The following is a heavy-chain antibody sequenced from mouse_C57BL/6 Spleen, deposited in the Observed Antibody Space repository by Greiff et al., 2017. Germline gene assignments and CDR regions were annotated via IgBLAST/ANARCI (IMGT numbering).Heavy chain of an antibody. CDR1: GYTFTSYW. CDR3: ARDFTTVVDPFAY. J-gene: IGHJ3*01. Sequence: QVQLQQPGAELVKPGASVKLSCKASGYTFTSYWLHWVKQRPGQGLEWIGMIHPNSGSTNYNEKFKSKATLTVDKSSITAYMQLSSLTSEVSAVYYCARDFTTVVDPFAYWGQGTLVTVSA. CDR2: IHPNSGST. V-gene: IGHV1-64*01. D-gene: IGHD1-1*01.